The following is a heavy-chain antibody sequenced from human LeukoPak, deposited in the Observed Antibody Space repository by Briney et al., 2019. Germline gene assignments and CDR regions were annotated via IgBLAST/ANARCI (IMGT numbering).Heavy chain of an antibody. CDR1: GGSISSGGYY. CDR3: ARAAYDSSGYYGYAFDI. CDR2: IYYSGST. V-gene: IGHV4-31*03. J-gene: IGHJ3*02. D-gene: IGHD3-22*01. Sequence: SETLSLTCTVSGGSISSGGYYWSWIRQHPGKGLEWIGYIYYSGSTYYNPSLKSRVTISVDTSKNQFSLKLSSVTAADTAVYYWARAAYDSSGYYGYAFDIWGQGTMVTVSS.